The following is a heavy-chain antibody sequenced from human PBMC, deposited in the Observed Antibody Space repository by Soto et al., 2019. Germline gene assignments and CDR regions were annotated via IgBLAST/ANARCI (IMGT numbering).Heavy chain of an antibody. CDR1: GYTFTSYD. J-gene: IGHJ6*02. CDR3: ARELLTTGPPPGAYYYYYGMDV. D-gene: IGHD4-4*01. CDR2: MNPNSGNT. Sequence: GASVRVSCKASGYTFTSYDINWVRQATGQGLEWMGWMNPNSGNTGYAQKFQGRVTMTRNTSISTAYMELSSLRSEDTAVYYRARELLTTGPPPGAYYYYYGMDVWGQGTTVTVSS. V-gene: IGHV1-8*01.